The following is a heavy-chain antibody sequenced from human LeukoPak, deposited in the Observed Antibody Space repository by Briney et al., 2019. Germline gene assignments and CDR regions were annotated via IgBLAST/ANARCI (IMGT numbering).Heavy chain of an antibody. CDR1: AHTFTGYY. J-gene: IGHJ4*02. Sequence: ASVKVSCKASAHTFTGYYMHWVRQAPGQGLEWMGRINPNSGGTNYAQKFQGRVTMTRDTSISTAYMELSRLRSDDTAVYYCARDPDCSSTSCYDGGWGQGTLVTVSS. CDR3: ARDPDCSSTSCYDGG. V-gene: IGHV1-2*06. D-gene: IGHD2-2*01. CDR2: INPNSGGT.